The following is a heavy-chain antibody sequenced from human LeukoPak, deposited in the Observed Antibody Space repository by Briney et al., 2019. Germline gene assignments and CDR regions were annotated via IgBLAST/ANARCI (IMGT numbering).Heavy chain of an antibody. Sequence: PGGSLRLSCAASGFAFSNFAMHWVRQAPGKGLDWVAVVSYEGTIKYYTDSAKGRFSISRDNSDNIVSLQMNNLTTEDTATYYCARDASWYSSGAFWGQGTLVTVSS. V-gene: IGHV3-30*14. CDR3: ARDASWYSSGAF. CDR1: GFAFSNFA. J-gene: IGHJ4*02. CDR2: VSYEGTIK. D-gene: IGHD6-19*01.